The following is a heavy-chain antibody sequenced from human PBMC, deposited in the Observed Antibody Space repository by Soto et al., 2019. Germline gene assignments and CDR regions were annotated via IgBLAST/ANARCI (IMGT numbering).Heavy chain of an antibody. V-gene: IGHV1-24*01. CDR1: GYTLTELS. CDR3: ARDSGDYAVGAYFDY. J-gene: IGHJ4*02. D-gene: IGHD1-26*01. CDR2: FDPEDGET. Sequence: ASAKVSCKVSGYTLTELSMHWVRQAPGKGLEWMGGFDPEDGETIYAQKFQGGVTMTEDTSTDTAYMELSSLRSEDTAVYYCARDSGDYAVGAYFDYWGQGTLVTVSS.